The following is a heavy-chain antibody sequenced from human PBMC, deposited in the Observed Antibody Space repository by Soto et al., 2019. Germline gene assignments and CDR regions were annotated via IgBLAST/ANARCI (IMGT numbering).Heavy chain of an antibody. CDR3: AKDQQDDYIWGSYRYRSY. V-gene: IGHV3-23*01. D-gene: IGHD3-16*02. CDR2: ISGSGVST. J-gene: IGHJ4*02. CDR1: GFTFSSYA. Sequence: GGSLRLSCAASGFTFSSYAMNWVRQAPGKGLEWVSAISGSGVSTYYADSVKGRFTISRDNSKNTLYLQMNSLRAEDTAVYYCAKDQQDDYIWGSYRYRSYWGQGTLVTVSS.